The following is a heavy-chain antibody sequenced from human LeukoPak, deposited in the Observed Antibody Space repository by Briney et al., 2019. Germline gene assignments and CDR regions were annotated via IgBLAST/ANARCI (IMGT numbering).Heavy chain of an antibody. V-gene: IGHV3-74*01. J-gene: IGHJ4*02. CDR3: ARAGERWLQFRAYPDY. CDR1: GFTFSSYW. D-gene: IGHD5-24*01. Sequence: GWSLRLSCAASGFTFSSYWMHWVRQAPGKGLVWVSRINSDGSSTSYADSVKGRFTISRDNAKNTLYLQMNSLRAEDTAVYYCARAGERWLQFRAYPDYGGQGTLVTVSS. CDR2: INSDGSST.